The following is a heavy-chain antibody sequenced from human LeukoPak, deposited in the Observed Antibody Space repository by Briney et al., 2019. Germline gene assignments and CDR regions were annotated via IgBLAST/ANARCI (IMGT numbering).Heavy chain of an antibody. CDR3: GYDSSGYTLDY. CDR1: GYTFTGYY. D-gene: IGHD3-22*01. CDR2: INPNSGGT. Sequence: GASVKVSCKASGYTFTGYYMHWVRQAPGQGLEWMGWINPNSGGTNYAQKFQGRVTMTRDTSISTAYMELSRLGSDDTAVYYCGYDSSGYTLDYWGQGTLVTVSS. J-gene: IGHJ4*02. V-gene: IGHV1-2*02.